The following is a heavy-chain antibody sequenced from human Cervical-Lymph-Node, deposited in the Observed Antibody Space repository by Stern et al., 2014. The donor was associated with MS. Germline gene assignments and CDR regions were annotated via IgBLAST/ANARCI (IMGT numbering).Heavy chain of an antibody. CDR1: GGSIRSGGYS. CDR3: ARSSTVTPNAFDI. D-gene: IGHD4-17*01. V-gene: IGHV4-30-2*01. CDR2: IYHSGST. Sequence: QLQLKESGSGLVKPSQTLSLTCAVSGGSIRSGGYSWSWIRQPTGKGLKWVGNIYHSGSTYYNPSRKSRGNIAVAQYKKQSSMKLSSVTAADTAVYYCARSSTVTPNAFDIWGQGTMVTVSS. J-gene: IGHJ3*02.